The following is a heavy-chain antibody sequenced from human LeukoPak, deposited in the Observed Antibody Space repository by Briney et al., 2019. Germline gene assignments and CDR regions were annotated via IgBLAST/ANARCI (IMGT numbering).Heavy chain of an antibody. J-gene: IGHJ4*02. CDR1: GGSISSGDYY. V-gene: IGHV4-30-4*01. Sequence: SETLSLTCTVSGGSISSGDYYWSWIRQPPGKGLEWIGYIYYSGSTYYNPSLKGRVTISVDTSKNQFSLKLSSVTAADTAVYYCARPLWFGELYNWGQGTLVTVSS. CDR2: IYYSGST. CDR3: ARPLWFGELYN. D-gene: IGHD3-10*01.